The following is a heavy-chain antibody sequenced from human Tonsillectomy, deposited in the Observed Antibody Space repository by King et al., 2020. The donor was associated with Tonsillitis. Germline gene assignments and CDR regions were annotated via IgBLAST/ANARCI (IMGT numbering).Heavy chain of an antibody. CDR3: AKDLTGIGIN. V-gene: IGHV3-9*01. CDR2: INWNSNDI. D-gene: IGHD6-13*01. J-gene: IGHJ4*02. CDR1: GFNFDDFA. Sequence: VQLVESGGGLVQPGRSLRLSCAASGFNFDDFAMHWVRQAPGKGLEWVSGINWNSNDIGYADSVKGRFTISKDNAKNSLYLQMDSLRAEDTAMYYCAKDLTGIGINWGQGTLVTVSS.